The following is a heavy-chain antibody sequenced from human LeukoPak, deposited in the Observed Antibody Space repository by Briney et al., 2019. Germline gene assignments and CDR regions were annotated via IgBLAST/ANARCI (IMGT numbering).Heavy chain of an antibody. CDR2: IYSGGST. D-gene: IGHD5-12*01. J-gene: IGHJ6*02. Sequence: GGSLRLSRAASGFTVSSNYMSWVRQAPGKGLEWVSVIYSGGSTYYADSVKGRFTISRHNSKNTLYLQTNSLRAEDTAVYYCASYSGYDRYGMDVWGQGTTVTVSS. V-gene: IGHV3-53*04. CDR1: GFTVSSNY. CDR3: ASYSGYDRYGMDV.